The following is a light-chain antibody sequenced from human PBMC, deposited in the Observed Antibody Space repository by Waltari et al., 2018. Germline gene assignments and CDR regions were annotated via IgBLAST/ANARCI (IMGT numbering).Light chain of an antibody. V-gene: IGKV3-11*01. CDR1: QSVSSY. Sequence: EIVLTQSPATLSLSPGERATLSCRASQSVSSYLAWYQQNPGQAPRLLIYDASNRATSIPARFSGSGSGTDFTLTISILEPEDFAVYYCQQRSNWPRTFGQGTKLEIK. CDR2: DAS. CDR3: QQRSNWPRT. J-gene: IGKJ2*01.